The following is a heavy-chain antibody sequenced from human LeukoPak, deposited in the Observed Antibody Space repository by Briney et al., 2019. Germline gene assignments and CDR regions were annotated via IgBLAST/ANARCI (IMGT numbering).Heavy chain of an antibody. J-gene: IGHJ6*02. CDR3: ARYSSSYYYYGMDV. CDR2: IWYDGSNK. Sequence: PGGSLRLSCAASGFTFSSYGMHWVRQAPGKGLEWVAVIWYDGSNKYYADSVKGRFTISRDNSKNTLYLQMNSLRAEDTAVYYCARYSSSYYYYGMDVWGQGTTVTVSS. V-gene: IGHV3-33*01. CDR1: GFTFSSYG. D-gene: IGHD2-2*01.